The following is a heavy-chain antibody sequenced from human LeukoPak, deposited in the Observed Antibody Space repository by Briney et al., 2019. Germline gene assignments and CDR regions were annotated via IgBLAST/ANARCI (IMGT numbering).Heavy chain of an antibody. J-gene: IGHJ4*02. CDR2: FDPEDGET. CDR3: ATDRSRRSLAFFDY. V-gene: IGHV1-24*01. Sequence: ASVKVSCKVSGYTLTELSMHWVRQAPGKGLEWMRGFDPEDGETIYAQKFQGRVTMTEDTSTDTAYMELSSLRSEDTAVYYCATDRSRRSLAFFDYWGQGTLVTVSS. CDR1: GYTLTELS.